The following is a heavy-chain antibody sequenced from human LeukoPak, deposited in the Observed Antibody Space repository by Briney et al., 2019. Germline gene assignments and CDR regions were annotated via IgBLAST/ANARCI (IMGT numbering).Heavy chain of an antibody. CDR3: AGVTAILFFAY. D-gene: IGHD2-21*02. J-gene: IGHJ4*02. V-gene: IGHV1-18*04. Sequence: ASVKVSCKASGYTFTSYGISWVRQAPGQGLEWMGWISAYNGNTNYAQKLQGRVTMTTDTSTSTAYMELRSRRSDDTAVYYCAGVTAILFFAYWGQGTLVTVSS. CDR1: GYTFTSYG. CDR2: ISAYNGNT.